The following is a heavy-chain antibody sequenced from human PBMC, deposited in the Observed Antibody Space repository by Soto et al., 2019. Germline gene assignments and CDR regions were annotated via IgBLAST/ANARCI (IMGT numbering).Heavy chain of an antibody. V-gene: IGHV1-18*01. D-gene: IGHD2-15*01. CDR1: GYTFTSYG. CDR3: ARGYCSGGSCYEIAY. Sequence: ASVKVSCKASGYTFTSYGIGWVRQAPGQGLEWMGWISAYNGNTNYAQKLQGRVTMTTDTSTSTAYMELRSLRSDDTAVYYCARGYCSGGSCYEIAYSGQGTLVTVSS. CDR2: ISAYNGNT. J-gene: IGHJ4*02.